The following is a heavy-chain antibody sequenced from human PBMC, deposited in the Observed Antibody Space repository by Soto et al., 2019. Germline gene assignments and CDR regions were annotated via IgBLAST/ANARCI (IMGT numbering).Heavy chain of an antibody. CDR3: AHRRGAAAVAY. J-gene: IGHJ4*02. V-gene: IGHV2-5*02. Sequence: SGPTLVNPTQTLTLTCTFSGFSLTTSGVGVGWIRQPPGKALEWLALIYGDDDYRYTPSLKSRLTITKDTSKNQVVLRMTNMDPSDTGTYYCAHRRGAAAVAYWGQGTLVTVSS. D-gene: IGHD6-13*01. CDR1: GFSLTTSGVG. CDR2: IYGDDDY.